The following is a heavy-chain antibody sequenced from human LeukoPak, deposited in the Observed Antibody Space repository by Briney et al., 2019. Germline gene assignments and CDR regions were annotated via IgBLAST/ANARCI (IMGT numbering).Heavy chain of an antibody. V-gene: IGHV1-24*01. D-gene: IGHD5-18*01. CDR3: ATVGYSYGAFDY. CDR1: GYTRSEIS. Sequence: GASVKVSCKVSGYTRSEISMYWGRHAPGKGLEWMGGIDREDGQTIYAQQFQGRVTMTEDTSTDTAYMEVSRLTSEDTDFYYCATVGYSYGAFDYWGQGTLVTVSS. J-gene: IGHJ4*02. CDR2: IDREDGQT.